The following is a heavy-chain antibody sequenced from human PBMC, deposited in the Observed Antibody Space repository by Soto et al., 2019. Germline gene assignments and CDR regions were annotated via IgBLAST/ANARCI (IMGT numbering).Heavy chain of an antibody. CDR3: ARAGQDSSGWYWSCDY. D-gene: IGHD6-19*01. CDR1: GFTFSSYS. CDR2: ISSSSSTI. J-gene: IGHJ4*02. V-gene: IGHV3-48*02. Sequence: EVQLVESGGGLVQPGGSLRLSCAASGFTFSSYSMNWVRQAPGKGLAWVSYISSSSSTIYYADSVKGRFTISRDNAKNSLYLQMNSLRDEDTAVYYCARAGQDSSGWYWSCDYWGQGTLVTVSS.